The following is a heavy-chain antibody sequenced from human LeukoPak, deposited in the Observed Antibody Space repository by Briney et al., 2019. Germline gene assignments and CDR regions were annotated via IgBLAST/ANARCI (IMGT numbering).Heavy chain of an antibody. CDR2: IYYSGST. CDR3: ATQANEYCSGGSCYRGWFDP. V-gene: IGHV4-39*01. D-gene: IGHD2-15*01. Sequence: PSETLSLTCTVSGGSISSSSYYWGWIRQPPGKGLEWIGSIYYSGSTYYNPSLKSRVTISVDTSKNQFSLKLSSVTAADTAVYYCATQANEYCSGGSCYRGWFDPWGQGTLVTVSS. CDR1: GGSISSSSYY. J-gene: IGHJ5*02.